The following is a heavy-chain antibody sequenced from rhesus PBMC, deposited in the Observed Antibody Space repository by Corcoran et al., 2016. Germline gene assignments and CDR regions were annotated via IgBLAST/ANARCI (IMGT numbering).Heavy chain of an antibody. CDR1: GASLSHHY. Sequence: QVQLQESGPGLVKPSETLSLTCAVSGASLSHHYWSWIRQHPGKGLEGIGNIGGRSGSTYHNPSLKSPGTISKDTSKNQFSLKLSSVTAADTAVYYCARAPIDYYEDDYGYYYGLDSWGQGVVVTVSS. CDR2: IGGRSGST. CDR3: ARAPIDYYEDDYGYYYGLDS. D-gene: IGHD3-9*01. J-gene: IGHJ6*01. V-gene: IGHV4-165*01.